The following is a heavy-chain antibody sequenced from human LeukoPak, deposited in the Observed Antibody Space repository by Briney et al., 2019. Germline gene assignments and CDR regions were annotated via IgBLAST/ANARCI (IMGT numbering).Heavy chain of an antibody. CDR3: ASAGLVYSSGWYLETPFDY. D-gene: IGHD6-13*01. V-gene: IGHV3-21*01. CDR2: ISSSSSYM. CDR1: GFTFSSYT. Sequence: NPGGSLRLSCAASGFTFSSYTMNWVGQAPGKGLEWVSSISSSSSYMYYADSVKGRFTISRDNAKNSLYLQMNSLRAEDTAVYYCASAGLVYSSGWYLETPFDYWGQGTLVTVSS. J-gene: IGHJ4*02.